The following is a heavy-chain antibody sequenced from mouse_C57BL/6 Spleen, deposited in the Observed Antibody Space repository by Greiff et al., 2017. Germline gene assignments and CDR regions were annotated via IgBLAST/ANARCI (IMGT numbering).Heavy chain of an antibody. J-gene: IGHJ3*01. CDR3: ARYYGSSYGFAY. Sequence: QVQLQQSGAELVKPGASVKLSCKASGYTFTSYWMQWVKQRPGQGLEWIGEIDPSDRYTNYNQKFKGKATLTVDKSSSTAYMQLSSLTSEDAAVYYCARYYGSSYGFAYWGQGTLVTVSA. D-gene: IGHD1-1*01. V-gene: IGHV1-50*01. CDR1: GYTFTSYW. CDR2: IDPSDRYT.